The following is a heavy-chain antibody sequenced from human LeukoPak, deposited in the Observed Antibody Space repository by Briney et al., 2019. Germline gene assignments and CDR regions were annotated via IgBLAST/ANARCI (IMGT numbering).Heavy chain of an antibody. V-gene: IGHV1-69*05. CDR3: ARGATYYDILTGFGWFDP. CDR1: GGTFSSYA. J-gene: IGHJ5*02. D-gene: IGHD3-9*01. Sequence: SVKVSCKASGGTFSSYAISWVRQAPGQGLEWMGGIIPIFGTANYAQKFQGRVTITTDEPTSTAYMELSSLRSEDTAVYYCARGATYYDILTGFGWFDPWGQGTLVTVSS. CDR2: IIPIFGTA.